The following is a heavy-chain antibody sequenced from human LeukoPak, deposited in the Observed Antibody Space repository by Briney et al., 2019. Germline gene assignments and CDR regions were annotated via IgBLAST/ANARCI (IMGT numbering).Heavy chain of an antibody. Sequence: ASVKVSXKASGGTFSSYAIGWVRQAPGQGLEWMGGIIPIFGTANYAQKFQGRVTITTDESTSTAYMELSSLRSEDTAVYYCASPSTMVRGAKGAFDYWGQGTLVTVSS. J-gene: IGHJ4*02. CDR1: GGTFSSYA. V-gene: IGHV1-69*05. D-gene: IGHD3-10*01. CDR2: IIPIFGTA. CDR3: ASPSTMVRGAKGAFDY.